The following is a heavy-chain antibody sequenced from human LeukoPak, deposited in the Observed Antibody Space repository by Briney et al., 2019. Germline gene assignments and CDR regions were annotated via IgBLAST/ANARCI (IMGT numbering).Heavy chain of an antibody. CDR3: ARDLGISGWYAPPLGYFDY. Sequence: ASVKVSCKASGYTFTGYCMHWVRQAPGQGLEWMGWINPKSGGTNYAQKFQGRVTMTRDTSISTTYMELSRLRSDDTAVYYCARDLGISGWYAPPLGYFDYWGQGTLVTVSS. CDR2: INPKSGGT. J-gene: IGHJ4*02. CDR1: GYTFTGYC. D-gene: IGHD6-19*01. V-gene: IGHV1-2*02.